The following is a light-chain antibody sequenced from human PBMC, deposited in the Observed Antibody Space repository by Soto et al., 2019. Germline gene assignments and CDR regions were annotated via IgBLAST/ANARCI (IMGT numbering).Light chain of an antibody. J-gene: IGKJ5*01. CDR3: QQYGSSSSIT. CDR2: GAS. V-gene: IGKV3-15*01. CDR1: QSLSNN. Sequence: DTVLRHSLANLSVSQGQIATLSCRVSQSLSNNLAWYQQKPGQAPMLLIYGASTRATGIPARFSGSGSGTDFTLTISRLEPEDFAVYYCQQYGSSSSITFGQGTRLEI.